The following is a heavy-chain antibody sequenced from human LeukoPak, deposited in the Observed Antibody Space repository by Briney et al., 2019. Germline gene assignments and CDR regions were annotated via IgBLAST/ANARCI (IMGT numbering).Heavy chain of an antibody. CDR3: TSSSLLMVYASYFDY. Sequence: GGSLRLSCAASGYTVSPYGMHWVRQAPGKGLEWVTFIRFDGSNEYYTDSVKGRFTISRDNAKNSLCLQMNRLRAEDTAVYYCTSSSLLMVYASYFDYWGQGTLVTVSS. CDR1: GYTVSPYG. CDR2: IRFDGSNE. J-gene: IGHJ4*02. D-gene: IGHD2-8*01. V-gene: IGHV3-30*02.